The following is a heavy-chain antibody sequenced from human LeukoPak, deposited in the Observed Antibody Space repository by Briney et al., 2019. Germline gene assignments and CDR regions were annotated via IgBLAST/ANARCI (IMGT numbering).Heavy chain of an antibody. Sequence: ASVKVSCKASGYTFTSYGISWVRQAPGQGLEWMGWISAYNGNTNYAQKLQGRVTMTTDTSTSTAYMELRSLRSDDRAMYYCARDRAVVVPAAPSYYYYGMDVWGQGTTVTVSS. CDR2: ISAYNGNT. CDR3: ARDRAVVVPAAPSYYYYGMDV. V-gene: IGHV1-18*01. D-gene: IGHD2-2*01. CDR1: GYTFTSYG. J-gene: IGHJ6*02.